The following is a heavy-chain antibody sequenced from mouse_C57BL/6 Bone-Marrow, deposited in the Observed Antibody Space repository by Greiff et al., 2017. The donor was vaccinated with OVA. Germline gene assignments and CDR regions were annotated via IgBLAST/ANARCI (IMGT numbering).Heavy chain of an antibody. V-gene: IGHV1-55*01. D-gene: IGHD1-1*01. J-gene: IGHJ1*03. CDR2: IYPGSGST. CDR3: ARSITTVVAPYFDV. Sequence: VQLQESGPELVKPGASVKISCKASGYTFTSYWITWVKQRPGQGLEWIGDIYPGSGSTNYNEKFKSKATLTVDTSSSTAYMQLSSLTSEDSAVYYCARSITTVVAPYFDVWGTGTTVTVSS. CDR1: GYTFTSYW.